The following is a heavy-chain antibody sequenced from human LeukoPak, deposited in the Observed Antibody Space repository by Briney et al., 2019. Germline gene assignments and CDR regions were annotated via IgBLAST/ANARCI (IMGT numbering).Heavy chain of an antibody. CDR1: GYTFSSSG. V-gene: IGHV1-18*01. CDR2: ISAYNGNT. Sequence: ASVKVSCKASGYTFSSSGISWVRQAPGKGLEWMGWISAYNGNTNYAQKLQGRVTMTTDTSTSTAYMELRSLRSDDTAVYYCAREYYYDSSGCDYWGQGTLVTVSS. D-gene: IGHD3-22*01. J-gene: IGHJ4*02. CDR3: AREYYYDSSGCDY.